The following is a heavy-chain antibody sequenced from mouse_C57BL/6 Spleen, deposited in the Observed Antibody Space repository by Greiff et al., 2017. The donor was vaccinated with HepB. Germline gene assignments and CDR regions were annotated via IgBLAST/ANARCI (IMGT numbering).Heavy chain of an antibody. Sequence: EVNLVESGGDLVKPGGSLKLSCAASGFTFSSYGMSWVRQTPDKRLEWVATISSGGSYTYYPDSVKGRFTISRDNAKNTLYLQMSSLKSEDTAMYYCARRSSYGVDYWGQGTSVTVSS. D-gene: IGHD1-1*01. CDR3: ARRSSYGVDY. CDR2: ISSGGSYT. J-gene: IGHJ4*01. V-gene: IGHV5-6*01. CDR1: GFTFSSYG.